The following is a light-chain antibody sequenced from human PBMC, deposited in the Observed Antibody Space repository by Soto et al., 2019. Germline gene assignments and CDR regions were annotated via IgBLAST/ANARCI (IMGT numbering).Light chain of an antibody. J-gene: IGLJ2*01. Sequence: SYELTQAPSVSVAPGKTARITCGGNNIGSKSVHWYQQKPGQAPVLVIYYDSDRPSGIPERFSGSNSGNTATLTISRVEAGDEADYYCQVWDTSSAHPGVVFGGGTKLTVL. CDR3: QVWDTSSAHPGVV. V-gene: IGLV3-21*04. CDR2: YDS. CDR1: NIGSKS.